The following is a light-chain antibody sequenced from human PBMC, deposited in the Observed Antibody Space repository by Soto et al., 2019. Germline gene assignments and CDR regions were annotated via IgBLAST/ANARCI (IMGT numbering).Light chain of an antibody. CDR1: QTISSSS. J-gene: IGKJ5*01. Sequence: GLTQSPVTLSLSPGRRATLYCRASQTISSSSLAWYQQKGGHARRLRIYGASSRATGIPDRLSGSGSGTDFTLTISRMEPDDFAVYYCQQYGSSSTFGQGTRLEI. CDR2: GAS. CDR3: QQYGSSST. V-gene: IGKV3-20*01.